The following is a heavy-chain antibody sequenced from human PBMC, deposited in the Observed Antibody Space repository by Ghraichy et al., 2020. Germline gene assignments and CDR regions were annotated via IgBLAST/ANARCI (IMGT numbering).Heavy chain of an antibody. J-gene: IGHJ5*02. Sequence: ASVKVSCKVSGYTLTELSMHWVRQAPGKGLEWMGGFDPEDGETIYAQKFQGRVTMTEDTSTDTAYMELSSLRSEDTAVYYCATWEDSSSWFHTVRNGGWFDPWGQGTLVTVSS. CDR1: GYTLTELS. V-gene: IGHV1-24*01. D-gene: IGHD6-13*01. CDR2: FDPEDGET. CDR3: ATWEDSSSWFHTVRNGGWFDP.